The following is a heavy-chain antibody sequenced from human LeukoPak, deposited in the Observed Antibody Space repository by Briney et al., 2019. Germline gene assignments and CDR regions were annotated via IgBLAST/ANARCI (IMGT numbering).Heavy chain of an antibody. CDR2: LVYDERI. D-gene: IGHD2-21*01. V-gene: IGHV3-33*01. J-gene: IGHJ4*02. Sequence: PGGSLRLSCAASGFPFSSYGMHWVRQAPGKGLEWVARLVYDERIDYANSVKGRFTISRDNSKNTLYLQMDNLRVDDTAVYYCARDLSAAYDFWGQGILVTVSS. CDR3: ARDLSAAYDF. CDR1: GFPFSSYG.